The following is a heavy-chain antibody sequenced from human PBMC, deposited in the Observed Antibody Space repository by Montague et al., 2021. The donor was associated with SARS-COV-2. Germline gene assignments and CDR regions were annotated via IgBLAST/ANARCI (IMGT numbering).Heavy chain of an antibody. J-gene: IGHJ2*01. CDR2: ITSDGSTT. Sequence: SLRLSCAASGFTFSSYWMHWVRQAPGKGLVWVSRITSDGSTTNYADSVKGRFTISRDNAKNTVYLQMNSLGAEDTAVYYCAKDRGGNSDWYFDLWGRGTLVIGSS. D-gene: IGHD4-23*01. CDR1: GFTFSSYW. V-gene: IGHV3-74*01. CDR3: AKDRGGNSDWYFDL.